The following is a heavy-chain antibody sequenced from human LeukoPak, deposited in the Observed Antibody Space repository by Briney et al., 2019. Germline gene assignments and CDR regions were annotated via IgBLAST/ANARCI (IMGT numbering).Heavy chain of an antibody. CDR2: ISGSGGST. CDR3: ARDGGSWATIVYYMDV. V-gene: IGHV3-23*01. Sequence: PGGSLRLSCAASGFTFSSYAMSWVRQAPGKGLEWVSAISGSGGSTYYADSVKGRFTISRDNSKNTLYLQMNSLRAEDTAVYYCARDGGSWATIVYYMDVWGKGTTVTVSS. D-gene: IGHD5-12*01. J-gene: IGHJ6*03. CDR1: GFTFSSYA.